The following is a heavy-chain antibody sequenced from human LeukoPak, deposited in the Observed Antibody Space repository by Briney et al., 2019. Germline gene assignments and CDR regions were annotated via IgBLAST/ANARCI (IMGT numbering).Heavy chain of an antibody. Sequence: ASVKVSCKASGGTFSSYAISWVRQAPGQGLEWMGGIIPIFGTANYAQKFQGRVTITADKSTSTAYMELSSLRSEDTAVYYCARVGATTPVTRFDYWGQGTLVTVSS. J-gene: IGHJ4*02. CDR1: GGTFSSYA. CDR2: IIPIFGTA. D-gene: IGHD1-26*01. V-gene: IGHV1-69*06. CDR3: ARVGATTPVTRFDY.